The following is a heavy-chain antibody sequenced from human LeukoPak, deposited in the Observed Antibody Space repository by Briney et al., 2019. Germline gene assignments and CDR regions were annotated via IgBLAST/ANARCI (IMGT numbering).Heavy chain of an antibody. CDR1: GGSISSSSYY. CDR3: ARSLRSGSYPYYFDY. D-gene: IGHD3-10*01. CDR2: IYYSGST. V-gene: IGHV4-39*07. J-gene: IGHJ4*02. Sequence: SETLSLTCTVSGGSISSSSYYWGWIRQPPGKGLEWIGSIYYSGSTYYNPSLKSRVTISVDTSKNQFSLKLSSVTAADTAVYYCARSLRSGSYPYYFDYWGQGTLVTVSS.